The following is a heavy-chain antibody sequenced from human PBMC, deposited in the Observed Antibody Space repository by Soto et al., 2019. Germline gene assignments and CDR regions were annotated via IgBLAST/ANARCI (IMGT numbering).Heavy chain of an antibody. D-gene: IGHD6-13*01. CDR1: GGSFSAYY. Sequence: QVHLQQWGAGLLKPSETLSLTCAVYGGSFSAYYWSWIRQPPGKGLEWIGEINHGGRTNYNPSLKCLVTISVATSKNQFALPLASVPAADTAVYYCARPGGRIAEAGTGYFQHWGQGTLATVSS. CDR3: ARPGGRIAEAGTGYFQH. CDR2: INHGGRT. V-gene: IGHV4-34*02. J-gene: IGHJ1*01.